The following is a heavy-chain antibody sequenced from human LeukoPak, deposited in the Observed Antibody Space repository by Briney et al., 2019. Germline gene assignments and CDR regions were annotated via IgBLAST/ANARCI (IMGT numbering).Heavy chain of an antibody. Sequence: GASVKVSCKASGYTFTSYTIHWVRQAPGQGLEWMGGIIPIFGTANYAQKFQGRVTITADKSTSTAYMELSSLRSEDTAVYYCATTPPGGDYDYYYFDYWGQGTLVTVSS. J-gene: IGHJ4*02. V-gene: IGHV1-69*06. CDR3: ATTPPGGDYDYYYFDY. CDR2: IIPIFGTA. CDR1: GYTFTSYT. D-gene: IGHD4-17*01.